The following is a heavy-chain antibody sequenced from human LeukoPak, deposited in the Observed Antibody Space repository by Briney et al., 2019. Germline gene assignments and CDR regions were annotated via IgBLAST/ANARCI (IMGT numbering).Heavy chain of an antibody. D-gene: IGHD1-26*01. Sequence: GGSLRLSCAASGFTFSSYAMSWVRQAPGKGLEWVSGISGSGGSTYYADSVKGRFTISRDNSKNTLYLQMNSLRAEDTAVYYCAKDLSWELGVGDYWDYWGQGTLVTVSS. CDR3: AKDLSWELGVGDYWDY. V-gene: IGHV3-23*01. CDR2: ISGSGGST. J-gene: IGHJ4*02. CDR1: GFTFSSYA.